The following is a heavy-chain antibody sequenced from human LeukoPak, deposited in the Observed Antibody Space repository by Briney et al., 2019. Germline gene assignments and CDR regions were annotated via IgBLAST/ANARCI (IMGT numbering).Heavy chain of an antibody. CDR1: GFPFSSYS. J-gene: IGHJ6*03. Sequence: GGSLTLSCAASGFPFSSYSMNCVRQAPGEGLEGVSSISSSSSYIYYADSVKGRFTISRDNAKNSLYLQMNSLRAEDTAVYYCARAPAGYYYYMDVWGKGTTVTISS. CDR2: ISSSSSYI. V-gene: IGHV3-21*01. CDR3: ARAPAGYYYYMDV.